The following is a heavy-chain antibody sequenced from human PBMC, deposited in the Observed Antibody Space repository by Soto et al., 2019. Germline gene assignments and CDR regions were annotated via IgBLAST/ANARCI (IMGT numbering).Heavy chain of an antibody. CDR2: ISSNGGNT. V-gene: IGHV3-64*01. D-gene: IGHD6-19*01. Sequence: PGGSLRLSCAASGFTFSNYAMHWVRQAPGKGLEYVSGISSNGGNTNYANSVKGRFTISRDNSKNTLYLQMGSLRAEDTAVYFCAREGLGHSSGWYNFDYWGQGTLVTVSS. CDR1: GFTFSNYA. CDR3: AREGLGHSSGWYNFDY. J-gene: IGHJ4*02.